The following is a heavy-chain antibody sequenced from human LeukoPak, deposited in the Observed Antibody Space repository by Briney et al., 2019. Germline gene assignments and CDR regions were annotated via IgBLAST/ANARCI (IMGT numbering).Heavy chain of an antibody. CDR1: GYTFTSYY. Sequence: ASVKVSCKASGYTFTSYYMHWVRQAPGQGPEWMGIINPSGGSTSYAQKFQGRVTMTRDTSTSTVYMELSSLRSEDTAVYYCARARLQGNYFDYWGQGTLVTVSS. D-gene: IGHD4-11*01. J-gene: IGHJ4*02. V-gene: IGHV1-46*01. CDR3: ARARLQGNYFDY. CDR2: INPSGGST.